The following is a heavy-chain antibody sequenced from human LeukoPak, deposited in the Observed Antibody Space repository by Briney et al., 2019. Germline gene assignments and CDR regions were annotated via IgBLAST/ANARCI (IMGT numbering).Heavy chain of an antibody. J-gene: IGHJ5*02. D-gene: IGHD3-22*01. CDR2: IIPILGIA. Sequence: SVKVSCKASGYIFTSYGISWVRQAPGQGLEWMGRIIPILGIANYAQKFQGRVTITANKSTSTAYMELSSLRSEDTAVYYCARAIDSSGYKNWFDPWGQGTLVTVSS. CDR3: ARAIDSSGYKNWFDP. V-gene: IGHV1-69*04. CDR1: GYIFTSYG.